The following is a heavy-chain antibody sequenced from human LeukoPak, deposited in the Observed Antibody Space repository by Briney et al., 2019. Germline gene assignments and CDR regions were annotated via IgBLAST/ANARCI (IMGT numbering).Heavy chain of an antibody. V-gene: IGHV4-4*07. CDR2: IYTSGST. J-gene: IGHJ4*02. CDR1: GGSISSYY. D-gene: IGHD3-3*01. Sequence: PSETLSLTCTVSGGSISSYYWSWIRQPAGKGLEWIGRIYTSGSTNYNPSLKSRVTMSVDTSKNQFSLKLSSVTAADTAVYYCARGGDYDFWSGEAFLDYWGQGTLVTVSS. CDR3: ARGGDYDFWSGEAFLDY.